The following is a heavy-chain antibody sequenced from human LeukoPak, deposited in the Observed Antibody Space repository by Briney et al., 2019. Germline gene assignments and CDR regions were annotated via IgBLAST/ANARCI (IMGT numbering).Heavy chain of an antibody. Sequence: GGSLRLSCAASGFTFSSYWMNWVRQAPGKGLEWVANIKRDGNEKNYVDSVRGRFSISRDNAKNSLYLQMDSLRAEDTAVYYCAKEGAYPIITYDPWGQGALVTVSS. J-gene: IGHJ5*02. CDR3: AKEGAYPIITYDP. CDR2: IKRDGNEK. V-gene: IGHV3-7*01. D-gene: IGHD3-10*01. CDR1: GFTFSSYW.